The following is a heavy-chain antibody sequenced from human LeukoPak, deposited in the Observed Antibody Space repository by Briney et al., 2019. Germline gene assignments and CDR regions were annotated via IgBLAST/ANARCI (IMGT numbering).Heavy chain of an antibody. V-gene: IGHV1-18*01. CDR2: INAHTGNI. J-gene: IGHJ4*02. CDR1: GYTFTNYG. CDR3: ARYYYESSGYLDY. D-gene: IGHD3-22*01. Sequence: ASVKVSCKTSGYTFTNYGISWVRQAPGRGLEWMGWINAHTGNINYAQNPQGRVTMTIDTSTSTAYMELRSLRSDDTAVYFCARYYYESSGYLDYWGQGTVVTVSS.